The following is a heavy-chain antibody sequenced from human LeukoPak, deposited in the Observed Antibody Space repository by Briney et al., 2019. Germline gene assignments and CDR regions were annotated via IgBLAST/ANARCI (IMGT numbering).Heavy chain of an antibody. D-gene: IGHD3-16*01. J-gene: IGHJ4*02. CDR2: IDTDGSST. Sequence: GGSLRLSCAASGFTFSNHWMYWVLQGPGKGLVWISDIDTDGSSTNYADSVKGRFTISRDNAKNTLYLQMNSLGAADTAVYYCVRALGDYWGQGDYWGQGTLVTVSS. V-gene: IGHV3-74*01. CDR3: VRALGDYWGQGDY. CDR1: GFTFSNHW.